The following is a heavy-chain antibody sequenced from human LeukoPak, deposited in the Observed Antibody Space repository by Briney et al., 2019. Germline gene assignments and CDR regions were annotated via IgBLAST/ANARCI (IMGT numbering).Heavy chain of an antibody. Sequence: SQTLSLTCTVSGGSISSGGYYWSWIRQHPGKGLEWIGYISYSGNTYYNPSVKSRVTISVDTSKNQFSLRLTSVTAAETAVYCCARSATVTTGYFDYWGQGALVTVSS. CDR2: ISYSGNT. J-gene: IGHJ4*02. CDR1: GGSISSGGYY. CDR3: ARSATVTTGYFDY. V-gene: IGHV4-31*03. D-gene: IGHD4-17*01.